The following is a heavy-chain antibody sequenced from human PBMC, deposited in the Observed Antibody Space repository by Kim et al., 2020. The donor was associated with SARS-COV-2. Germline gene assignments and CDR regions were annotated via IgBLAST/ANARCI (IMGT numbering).Heavy chain of an antibody. J-gene: IGHJ4*02. D-gene: IGHD5-12*01. CDR2: IYYRGST. V-gene: IGHV4-39*01. Sequence: SETLSLTCTVSGGSISSSSYYWGWIRQPPGKGLEWIGSIYYRGSTFYNPSLKSRVTISVDTSKNQFSLKLSSVTAADTAVYYCARRFREGGYDFDYWGQGTLVTVSS. CDR1: GGSISSSSYY. CDR3: ARRFREGGYDFDY.